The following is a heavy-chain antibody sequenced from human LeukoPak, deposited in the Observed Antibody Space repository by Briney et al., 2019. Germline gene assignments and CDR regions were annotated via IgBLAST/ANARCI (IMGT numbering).Heavy chain of an antibody. CDR3: ARVRSSWYFGYFDY. Sequence: ASVKVSCKASGYTFTSYAMHWVRQAPGQRLEWMGWINAGNGNTKYSQKFQGRVTITRDTSASTAYMELSSLRSEDTAVYYCARVRSSWYFGYFDYWRQGTLVTVSS. CDR2: INAGNGNT. CDR1: GYTFTSYA. J-gene: IGHJ4*02. V-gene: IGHV1-3*01. D-gene: IGHD6-13*01.